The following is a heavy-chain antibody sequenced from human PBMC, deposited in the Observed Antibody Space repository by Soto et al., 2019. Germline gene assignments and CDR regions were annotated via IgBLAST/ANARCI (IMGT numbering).Heavy chain of an antibody. CDR1: GGSISSGDYY. CDR2: IYYSGST. J-gene: IGHJ5*02. D-gene: IGHD3-10*01. V-gene: IGHV4-30-4*01. CDR3: ARDYYGSGSYWSWFDP. Sequence: PSETLSLTCTVSGGSISSGDYYWSWIRQPPGKGLEWIGYIYYSGSTYYNPSLKSRVTISVDTSKNQFSLKLSSVTAADTAVYYCARDYYGSGSYWSWFDPWGQGTLVTVS.